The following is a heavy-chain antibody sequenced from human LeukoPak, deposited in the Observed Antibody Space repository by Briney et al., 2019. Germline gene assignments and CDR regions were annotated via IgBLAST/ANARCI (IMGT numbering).Heavy chain of an antibody. J-gene: IGHJ6*03. CDR2: IYTSGST. Sequence: PSETLSLTCTVSGGSISSGSYYWSWLRQPAGKGLEWIGRIYTSGSTNYNPSLKSRVTISVDTSKNQFSLKLSSVTAADTAVYYCASLSGSYFYYYYMDVWGKGTTVTISS. CDR3: ASLSGSYFYYYYMDV. D-gene: IGHD1-26*01. CDR1: GGSISSGSYY. V-gene: IGHV4-61*02.